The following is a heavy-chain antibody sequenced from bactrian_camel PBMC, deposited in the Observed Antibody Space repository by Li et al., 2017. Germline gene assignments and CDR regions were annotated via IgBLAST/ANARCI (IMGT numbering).Heavy chain of an antibody. CDR2: IHTSASRT. J-gene: IGHJ4*01. CDR1: GYTFNEHC. V-gene: IGHV3S1*01. Sequence: HVQLVESGGGSAMAGGSVRLSCVASGYTFNEHCMAWFRQAPGKEREGVASIHTSASRTRYGDFVKGRFTISADTAKNTVYLQLNNLEPEDTAMYYCAADRARTGGSCSLVSGLYDYSGHGTQVTVS. CDR3: AADRARTGGSCSLVSGLYDY. D-gene: IGHD1*01.